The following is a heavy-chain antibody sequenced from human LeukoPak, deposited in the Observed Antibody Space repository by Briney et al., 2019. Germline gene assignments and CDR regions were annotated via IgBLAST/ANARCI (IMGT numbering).Heavy chain of an antibody. D-gene: IGHD3-3*01. V-gene: IGHV3-13*01. CDR3: ARENYDFWSGYD. CDR1: GFIFSSYD. J-gene: IGHJ4*02. Sequence: GRSLRLSCAASGFIFSSYDMHWVRQVTGKGLEWVSAVGTAGDTYYPVSVKGRFTISRENAKNSLYLQMNSLRAEDTAVYYCARENYDFWSGYDWGQGTLVTVSS. CDR2: VGTAGDT.